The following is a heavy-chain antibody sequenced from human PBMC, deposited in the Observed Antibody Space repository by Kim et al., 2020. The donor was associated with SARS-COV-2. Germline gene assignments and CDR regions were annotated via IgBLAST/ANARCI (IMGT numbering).Heavy chain of an antibody. CDR1: GLTFDDYA. CDR3: VKDIGGGAGLFDY. CDR2: ISSNSLSI. V-gene: IGHV3-9*01. D-gene: IGHD3-10*01. J-gene: IGHJ4*02. Sequence: GGSLRLSCAASGLTFDDYAIHWVRQAPGKGLEWVSGISSNSLSITYADTAHGRFIISSDSAKKSVYLQMNSQRVENTAMYYCVKDIGGGAGLFDYWGQGTLVTVSS.